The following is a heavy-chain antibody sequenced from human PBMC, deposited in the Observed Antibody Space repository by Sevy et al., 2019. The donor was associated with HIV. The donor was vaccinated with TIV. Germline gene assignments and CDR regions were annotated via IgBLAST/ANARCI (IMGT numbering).Heavy chain of an antibody. CDR2: IRSKAYGGTT. J-gene: IGHJ4*02. CDR1: GFTFGDYA. Sequence: GGSPRLSCTASGFTFGDYAMSWFRQAPGKGLEWVGFIRSKAYGGTTEYAASVKGRFTISRDDSKSIAYLQMNSLKTEDTAVYYCTRVGGIAAAGTGEVYWGQGTLVTVSS. CDR3: TRVGGIAAAGTGEVY. V-gene: IGHV3-49*03. D-gene: IGHD6-13*01.